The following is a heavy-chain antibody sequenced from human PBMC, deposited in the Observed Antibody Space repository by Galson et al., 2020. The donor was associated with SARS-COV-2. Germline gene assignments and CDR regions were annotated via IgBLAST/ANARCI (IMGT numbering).Heavy chain of an antibody. CDR3: ARDGIVGATTGLVY. J-gene: IGHJ4*02. CDR2: IWYDGSNK. D-gene: IGHD1-26*01. CDR1: GFTFSSYG. V-gene: IGHV3-33*01. Sequence: GESLKISCAASGFTFSSYGMHWVRQAPGKGLEWVAVIWYDGSNKYYADSVKGRFTISRDNSKNTLYLQMNSLRAEDTAVYYCARDGIVGATTGLVYWGQGTLVTVSS.